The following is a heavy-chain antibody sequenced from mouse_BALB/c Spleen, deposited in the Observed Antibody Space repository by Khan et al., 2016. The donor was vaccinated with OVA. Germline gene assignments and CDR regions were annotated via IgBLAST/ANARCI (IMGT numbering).Heavy chain of an antibody. J-gene: IGHJ3*01. V-gene: IGHV3-2*02. CDR1: DYSITTDYA. Sequence: EVQLQESGPGLVKPSQSLSLTCTVTDYSITTDYAWNWIRQFPGNKLEWMGYIGYRGSTSYNPSFKSRISITRDTSKNQFFLQLTSVTTEDTATFYCARLAPGLSYWGQGTLVTVSA. CDR3: ARLAPGLSY. CDR2: IGYRGST.